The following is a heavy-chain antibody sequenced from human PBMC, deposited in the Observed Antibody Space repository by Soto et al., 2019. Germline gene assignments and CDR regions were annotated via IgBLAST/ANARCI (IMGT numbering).Heavy chain of an antibody. V-gene: IGHV4-30-4*01. J-gene: IGHJ6*02. D-gene: IGHD5-18*01. CDR3: ARASPVVTDV. Sequence: PSETLSLTCTLSGRSITSGNYYWSWIRQPPGKGLEWIGYIFYSGTTYYNPSVKSRVTMSVDTSKNQFSLKLSSVTAADTAVYYCARASPVVTDVWGQGTTVS. CDR2: IFYSGTT. CDR1: GRSITSGNYY.